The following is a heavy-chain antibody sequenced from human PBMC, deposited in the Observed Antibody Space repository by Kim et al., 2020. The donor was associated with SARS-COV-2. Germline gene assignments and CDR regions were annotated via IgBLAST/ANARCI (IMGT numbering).Heavy chain of an antibody. CDR1: GFTFGSYA. CDR2: ISYDGSNK. D-gene: IGHD1-26*01. CDR3: ARDPVEAGATTLWLDY. Sequence: GGSLRLSCAASGFTFGSYAMHWVRQAPGKGLEWVAVISYDGSNKYYADSVKGRFTISRDNSKNTLYLQMNSLRAEDTAVYYCARDPVEAGATTLWLDYWGQGTLVTVSS. V-gene: IGHV3-30*04. J-gene: IGHJ4*02.